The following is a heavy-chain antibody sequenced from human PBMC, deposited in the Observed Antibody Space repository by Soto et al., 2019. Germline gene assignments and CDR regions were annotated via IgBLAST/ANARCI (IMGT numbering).Heavy chain of an antibody. D-gene: IGHD6-19*01. Sequence: SETLSLTCAVSSGSISSAHWWNWVRQPPGKGLEWIGEIYHSGSTNYNPSLKSRVTVSVDKSMNQFSLELSSVTAADTAVYHCARGLITGSHYSGGWYYFDSWGQGTQVTVSS. CDR1: SGSISSAHW. V-gene: IGHV4-4*02. J-gene: IGHJ4*02. CDR2: IYHSGST. CDR3: ARGLITGSHYSGGWYYFDS.